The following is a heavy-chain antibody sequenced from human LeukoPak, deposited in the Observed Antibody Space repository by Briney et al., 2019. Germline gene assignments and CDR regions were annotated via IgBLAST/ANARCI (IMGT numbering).Heavy chain of an antibody. Sequence: GGSLRLSCAASGFTFIDYYMSWIRQAPGKGLEWVSYISSSTSDTKYADSVKGRFTISRGNVKNSLYLQMNSLRAEDTAVYYCARAPGGCSGGACYTDSWGQGTLVTVSS. CDR1: GFTFIDYY. J-gene: IGHJ4*02. D-gene: IGHD2-15*01. CDR2: ISSSTSDT. V-gene: IGHV3-11*06. CDR3: ARAPGGCSGGACYTDS.